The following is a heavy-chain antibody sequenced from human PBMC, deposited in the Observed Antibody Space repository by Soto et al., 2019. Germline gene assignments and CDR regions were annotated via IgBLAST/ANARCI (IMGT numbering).Heavy chain of an antibody. CDR1: GGTFSSYA. CDR2: IIPIFGTA. CDR3: GYLPDYYYGMDV. Sequence: QVQLVQSGAEVKKPGSSVKVSCKASGGTFSSYAISWVRQAPGQGLEWMGGIIPIFGTANYAQKFQGRVTITVDESTSTDYMELSSLRSEDTAVYYCGYLPDYYYGMDVWGQGTTVTVSS. V-gene: IGHV1-69*12. D-gene: IGHD2-15*01. J-gene: IGHJ6*02.